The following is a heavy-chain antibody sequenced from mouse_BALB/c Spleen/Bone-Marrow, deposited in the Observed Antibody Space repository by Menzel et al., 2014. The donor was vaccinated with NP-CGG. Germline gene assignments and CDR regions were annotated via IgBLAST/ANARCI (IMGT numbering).Heavy chain of an antibody. Sequence: QVQLQQSGAELVRPGTSVKVSCKASGYAFTNYLIEWVKQRPGQGLEWIGVINPGSGGTNYNEKFKGKATLTADKSSSTAYMQLSSRTSDDSAVYFCARGDYRYDGFAYWGQGTLVPFSA. CDR1: GYAFTNYL. CDR3: ARGDYRYDGFAY. CDR2: INPGSGGT. D-gene: IGHD2-14*01. V-gene: IGHV1-54*01. J-gene: IGHJ3*01.